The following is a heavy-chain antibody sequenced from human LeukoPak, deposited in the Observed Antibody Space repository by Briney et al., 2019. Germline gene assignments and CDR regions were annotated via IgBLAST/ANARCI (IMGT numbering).Heavy chain of an antibody. CDR1: GFIFSDFA. CDR3: ARDTRSNIGY. CDR2: IWYDGSNK. D-gene: IGHD1-1*01. V-gene: IGHV3-33*01. J-gene: IGHJ4*02. Sequence: PGGSLRLSCAASGFIFSDFAMDWVRQAPGKGLEWVAVIWYDGSNKYYADSVKGRFTISRDNSKNTLYLQMNSLRAEDTAVYYCARDTRSNIGYWGQGTLVTVSS.